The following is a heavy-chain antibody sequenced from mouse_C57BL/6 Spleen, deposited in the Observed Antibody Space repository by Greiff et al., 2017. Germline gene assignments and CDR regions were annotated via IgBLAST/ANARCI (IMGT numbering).Heavy chain of an antibody. CDR1: GFSLSTSGMG. V-gene: IGHV8-12*01. CDR3: ARREYYGSSHRYFDV. CDR2: IYWDDDK. J-gene: IGHJ1*03. Sequence: QVTLKESGPGILQSSQTLSLTCSFSGFSLSTSGMGVSWIRQPSGKGLEWLAHIYWDDDKRYYPSLKSRRTISKDTSRNQVFLKITSMDTADTATYYCARREYYGSSHRYFDVWGTGTTVTVSS. D-gene: IGHD1-1*01.